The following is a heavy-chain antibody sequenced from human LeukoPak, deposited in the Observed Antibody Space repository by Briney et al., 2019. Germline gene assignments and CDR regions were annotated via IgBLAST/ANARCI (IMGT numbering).Heavy chain of an antibody. D-gene: IGHD6-19*01. J-gene: IGHJ4*02. CDR2: INHSGST. CDR3: ARGMIAVAGRGMDY. Sequence: SETLSLTCAVYGGSFSGYYWSWIRQPPGKGLEWIGEINHSGSTNYNPSLKSRVTISVDTSKNQFSLKLSSVTAADTAVYYCARGMIAVAGRGMDYWGQGTLVTVSS. V-gene: IGHV4-34*01. CDR1: GGSFSGYY.